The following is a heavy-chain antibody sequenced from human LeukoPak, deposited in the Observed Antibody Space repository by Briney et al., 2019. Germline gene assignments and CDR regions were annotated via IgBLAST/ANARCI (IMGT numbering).Heavy chain of an antibody. D-gene: IGHD5-18*01. CDR2: IYYSKNT. J-gene: IGHJ4*02. Sequence: APETLSLTCTVSGGSISSSSAYWGWIRQPPGKGLEWIGSIYYSKNTYYNPSLKSRVTISADTSKNQFSLTLGSVSATDTAVYYCVSPRGFSYGYFDYWGQGTLVTVSS. CDR1: GGSISSSSAY. V-gene: IGHV4-39*01. CDR3: VSPRGFSYGYFDY.